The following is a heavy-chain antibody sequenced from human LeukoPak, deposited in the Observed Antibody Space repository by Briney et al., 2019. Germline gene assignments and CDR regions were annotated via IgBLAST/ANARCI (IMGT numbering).Heavy chain of an antibody. CDR1: GFTFSNYW. V-gene: IGHV3-7*03. D-gene: IGHD3-16*01. CDR2: IKQDGSEK. CDR3: ASPGGLGVAY. Sequence: GGSLRLSCAASGFTFSNYWMSWVRQAPGKGLEWVANIKQDGSEKYYVDSVKGRFTISRDNVKNSLYLQMNSLRAEDTAVYYCASPGGLGVAYWGQGTLVTVSS. J-gene: IGHJ4*02.